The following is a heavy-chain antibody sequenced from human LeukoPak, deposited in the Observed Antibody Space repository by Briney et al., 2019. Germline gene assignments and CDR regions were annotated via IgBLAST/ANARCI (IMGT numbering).Heavy chain of an antibody. CDR2: ISATGGST. CDR3: ARDKSTGYYTPEFDP. Sequence: GGSLRLSCAASGFTFSSYAMSCVRQAPGKGLEWVSSISATGGSTYYADSVKGRFTISRDNSKNTLYLQMNSLRAEDTAVYYCARDKSTGYYTPEFDPWGQGTLVTVSS. CDR1: GFTFSSYA. V-gene: IGHV3-23*01. D-gene: IGHD3/OR15-3a*01. J-gene: IGHJ5*02.